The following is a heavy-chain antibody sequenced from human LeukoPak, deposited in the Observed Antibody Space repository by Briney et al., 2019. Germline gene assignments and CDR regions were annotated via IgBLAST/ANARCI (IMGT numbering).Heavy chain of an antibody. CDR1: GGTFSAYY. J-gene: IGHJ5*02. CDR2: ISHSGSTT. D-gene: IGHD1-1*01. CDR3: VSIRLRTSWFDP. V-gene: IGHV4-34*01. Sequence: SETLSLTCGVYGGTFSAYYWSWIRQPPGKGLEWIGEISHSGSTTNYNPSLKSRVTISVDTSKNQFSLQLKSVAAADTAVYYCVSIRLRTSWFDPWGQGTLVTVSS.